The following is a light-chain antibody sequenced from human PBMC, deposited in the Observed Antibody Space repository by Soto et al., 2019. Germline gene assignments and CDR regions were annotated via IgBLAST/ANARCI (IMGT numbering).Light chain of an antibody. CDR3: QHYGYT. CDR1: QSVSSRY. V-gene: IGKV3-20*01. CDR2: GAS. J-gene: IGKJ2*01. Sequence: EIVLTQSPGTLSLSPGERATLSCRASQSVSSRYLAWYQQKPDQAPRLLIYGASSRATAIPDRFSGSGSGTDFPLTISRLEPEDFAVYYCQHYGYTFGQGTKLEIK.